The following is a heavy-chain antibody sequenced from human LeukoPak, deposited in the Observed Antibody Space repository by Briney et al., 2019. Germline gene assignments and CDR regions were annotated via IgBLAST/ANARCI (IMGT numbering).Heavy chain of an antibody. CDR2: ISAYNGNT. CDR3: ARVSDPLVTGYCSSTSCYPYYYYGMDV. D-gene: IGHD2-2*01. Sequence: ASVKVSCKASGYTFTNYGISWVRQAPGQGLDWMGWISAYNGNTNYAQKLQGRVTMTTDTSTSTAYMELRSLRSDDTAVYYCARVSDPLVTGYCSSTSCYPYYYYGMDVWGQGTTVTVSS. CDR1: GYTFTNYG. V-gene: IGHV1-18*01. J-gene: IGHJ6*02.